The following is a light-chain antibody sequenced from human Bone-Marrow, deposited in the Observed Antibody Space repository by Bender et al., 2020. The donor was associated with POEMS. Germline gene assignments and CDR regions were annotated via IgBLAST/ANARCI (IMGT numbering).Light chain of an antibody. J-gene: IGLJ3*02. CDR1: TSNIGSHY. Sequence: QSVLTQPPSASGTPGQRVTISCSGSTSNIGSHYVYWYQQFPGTAPKLLIYSNYQRPSGVPARFSGSKSGTSASLAISDIHSEDEGDYYCSSWDDSLSGWVFGGGTKLTVL. CDR2: SNY. CDR3: SSWDDSLSGWV. V-gene: IGLV1-47*02.